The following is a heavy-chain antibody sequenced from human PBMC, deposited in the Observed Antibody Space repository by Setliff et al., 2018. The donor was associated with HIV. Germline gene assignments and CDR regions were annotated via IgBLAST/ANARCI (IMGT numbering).Heavy chain of an antibody. CDR3: AKDYTPTFWEYNWFDV. V-gene: IGHV3-23*01. J-gene: IGHJ5*02. Sequence: SCAASGFTFNYHAMTWVRQAPGKGLEWVSGISGSGDSTFYAHSVKGRFTISRDNSRDTLYLEMNNLRAEDTALYYCAKDYTPTFWEYNWFDVWGQGTQVTAPQ. CDR1: GFTFNYHA. CDR2: ISGSGDST. D-gene: IGHD3-16*01.